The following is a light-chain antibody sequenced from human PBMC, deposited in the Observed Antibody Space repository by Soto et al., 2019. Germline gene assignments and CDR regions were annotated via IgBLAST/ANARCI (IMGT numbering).Light chain of an antibody. Sequence: EIVLTQSPGTLSSSPGERATLSCRASQSVSSSHLAWYQQKPGQAPRLLIYGASSRATGIPDRFSGSGSGTDFTLTISRLEPEDFAVYFCQQYDDSPMYTFGQGTKLEI. CDR2: GAS. J-gene: IGKJ2*01. CDR3: QQYDDSPMYT. V-gene: IGKV3-20*01. CDR1: QSVSSSH.